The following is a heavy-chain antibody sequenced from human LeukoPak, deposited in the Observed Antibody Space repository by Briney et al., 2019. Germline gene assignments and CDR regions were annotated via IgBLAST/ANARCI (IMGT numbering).Heavy chain of an antibody. CDR2: ISGDGGST. D-gene: IGHD3-22*01. Sequence: PGGSLRLSCAASGFTFDDYAMHWVRQAPGGGLECVSLISGDGGSTYYADSVKGRFTISRDNSKNSLYLQMNSLRTEDTALYYCAKDSSGYLEYFDYWGQGTLVTVSS. J-gene: IGHJ4*02. CDR1: GFTFDDYA. V-gene: IGHV3-43*02. CDR3: AKDSSGYLEYFDY.